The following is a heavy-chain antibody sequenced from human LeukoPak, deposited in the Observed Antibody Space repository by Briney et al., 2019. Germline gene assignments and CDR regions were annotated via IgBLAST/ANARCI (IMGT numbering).Heavy chain of an antibody. J-gene: IGHJ4*02. CDR2: ITGIGDYT. V-gene: IGHV3-23*01. CDR1: GFTFTNY. D-gene: IGHD6-19*01. Sequence: PGGSLRLSCAGSGFTFTNYMAWVRQAPGMGLEWVSAITGIGDYTYYTGSVKGRFTISRDNSKDTLYLQMNSLRGEDTAIYYCVKDLPASGWYSWGQGTLVTVSS. CDR3: VKDLPASGWYS.